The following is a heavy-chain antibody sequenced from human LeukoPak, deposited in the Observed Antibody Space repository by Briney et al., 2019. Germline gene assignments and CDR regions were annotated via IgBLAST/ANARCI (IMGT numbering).Heavy chain of an antibody. J-gene: IGHJ4*02. D-gene: IGHD1-1*01. CDR2: VSTSGGGT. V-gene: IGHV3-23*01. CDR3: AKRYNSEYLAPVQN. CDR1: GFXFSSYA. Sequence: GGSLRLSCAASGFXFSSYAITWVRQAPGKGLEWVSTVSTSGGGTYYADSVKGRFTISRDNSKNTLYLQMNSLRAEDTAVYYCAKRYNSEYLAPVQNWGQGILVTVSS.